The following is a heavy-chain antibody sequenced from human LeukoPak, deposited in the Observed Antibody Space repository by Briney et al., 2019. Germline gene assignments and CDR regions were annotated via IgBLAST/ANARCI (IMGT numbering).Heavy chain of an antibody. CDR3: ATDSSGYYCYDY. J-gene: IGHJ4*02. D-gene: IGHD3-22*01. CDR1: GYTFTSYY. Sequence: ASVKVSFKASGYTFTSYYMHWVRQAPGQGLEWMGVINPSGGSTSYAQKFQGRVTMTEDTSTDTAYMELSSLRSEDTAVYYCATDSSGYYCYDYWGQGTLVTVSS. V-gene: IGHV1-46*01. CDR2: INPSGGST.